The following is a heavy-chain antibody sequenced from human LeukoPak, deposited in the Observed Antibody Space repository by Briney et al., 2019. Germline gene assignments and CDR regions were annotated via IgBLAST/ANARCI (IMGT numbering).Heavy chain of an antibody. CDR1: GGSISSYY. V-gene: IGHV4-4*07. CDR3: ARVGDYALKD. Sequence: SETLSLTCTVSGGSISSYYWSWIRQPAGKGLEWVGHIYTSGSTNYNPSLKSRVTMSVDTSKNQFSLKVTSVTAADTAMYYCARVGDYALKDWGQGTLVTVSS. CDR2: IYTSGST. J-gene: IGHJ4*02. D-gene: IGHD4-17*01.